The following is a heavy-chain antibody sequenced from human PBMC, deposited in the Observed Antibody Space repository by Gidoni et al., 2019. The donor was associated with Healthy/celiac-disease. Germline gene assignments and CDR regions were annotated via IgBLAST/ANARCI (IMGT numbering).Heavy chain of an antibody. J-gene: IGHJ3*02. CDR2: ISGSGGST. D-gene: IGHD2-21*02. CDR1: GFTFSSDA. CDR3: AKDPPVIVVVTAMTFDI. Sequence: EVQLLESGGGLVQPGGSLRLSCAASGFTFSSDAMSWVPQAHGKGLGWVSAISGSGGSTYYADSVKGRFTISRDNSKNTLYLQMNSLRAEDTAVYYCAKDPPVIVVVTAMTFDIWGQGTMVTVSS. V-gene: IGHV3-23*01.